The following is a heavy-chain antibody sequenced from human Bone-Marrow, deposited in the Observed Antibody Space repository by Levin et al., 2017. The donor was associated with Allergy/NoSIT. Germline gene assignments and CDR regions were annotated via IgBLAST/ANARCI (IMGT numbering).Heavy chain of an antibody. Sequence: QHGESLKISCAASGFTFSSYAMSWVRQAPGKGLEWVSAISGSGGSTYYADSVKGRFTISRDNSKNTLYLQMNSLRAEDTAVYYCAKGSNEYGSGSLRNYWGQGTLVTVSS. J-gene: IGHJ4*02. D-gene: IGHD3-10*01. CDR3: AKGSNEYGSGSLRNY. CDR1: GFTFSSYA. CDR2: ISGSGGST. V-gene: IGHV3-23*01.